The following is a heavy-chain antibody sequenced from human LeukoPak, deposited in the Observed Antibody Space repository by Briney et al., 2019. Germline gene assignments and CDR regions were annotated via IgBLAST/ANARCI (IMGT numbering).Heavy chain of an antibody. V-gene: IGHV3-48*02. CDR3: ARGTNFDY. Sequence: GGSLRLSCAASGFTFSSYSMTWVRQAPGKGLEWVSYISGSSSPIYYADSVKGRFTISRDNDKNSVYLQMNSLRDEDTAVYYCARGTNFDYWGQGTLVTVSS. D-gene: IGHD1-14*01. J-gene: IGHJ4*02. CDR2: ISGSSSPI. CDR1: GFTFSSYS.